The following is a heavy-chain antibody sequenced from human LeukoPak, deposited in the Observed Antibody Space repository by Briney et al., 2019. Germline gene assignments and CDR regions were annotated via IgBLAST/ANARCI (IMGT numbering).Heavy chain of an antibody. J-gene: IGHJ5*02. Sequence: SETLSLTCTVSGGSISSYYWSWIRQPPGKGLEWIGYINYSGSTNYNPSLKSRVTISVDTSKNQFSLKVSSVTAADTAVYYCARLARGRWFDPWGQGTLVTVSS. D-gene: IGHD6-6*01. V-gene: IGHV4-59*08. CDR3: ARLARGRWFDP. CDR2: INYSGST. CDR1: GGSISSYY.